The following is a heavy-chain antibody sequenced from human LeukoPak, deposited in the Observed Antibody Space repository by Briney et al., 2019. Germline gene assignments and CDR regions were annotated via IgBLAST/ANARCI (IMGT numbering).Heavy chain of an antibody. J-gene: IGHJ4*02. D-gene: IGHD3-10*01. CDR3: ARRGSENYYVDY. Sequence: PSETLSLTCTVSGGSISSYYWSWIRQPAGKGLEWIGRIYTSGSTNYNPSVKSRITMSVDISKNHFSLKLSSVTAADTAVYYCARRGSENYYVDYWGQGTLVTVSS. V-gene: IGHV4-4*07. CDR2: IYTSGST. CDR1: GGSISSYY.